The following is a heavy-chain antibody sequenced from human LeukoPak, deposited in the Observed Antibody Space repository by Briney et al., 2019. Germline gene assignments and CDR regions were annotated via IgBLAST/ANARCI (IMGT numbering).Heavy chain of an antibody. CDR1: GFTFSSYS. CDR3: ARDTSGSYG. V-gene: IGHV3-48*01. J-gene: IGHJ4*02. Sequence: PGGSLRLSCAASGFTFSSYSMNWVRQAPGKGLEWVSYIGSSSTIYYADSVKGRFTISRDNAKNSLYLQMNSLRAEDTAVYYCARDTSGSYGWGQGTLVTVSS. CDR2: IGSSSTI. D-gene: IGHD1-26*01.